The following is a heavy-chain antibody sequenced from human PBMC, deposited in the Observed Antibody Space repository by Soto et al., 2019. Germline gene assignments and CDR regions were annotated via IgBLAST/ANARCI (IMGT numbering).Heavy chain of an antibody. D-gene: IGHD3-3*01. CDR1: GTSINSHNW. Sequence: PSETLSLTCAVTGTSINSHNWWTWVRQTPGKGLEWIGEIYHSGDTNYNPSLERRVTLSVDKPKNQISLRLTSVTAADTAVYFCARVHFFRVRVATPGGMGLDYWGRGFSVTVSS. V-gene: IGHV4-4*02. CDR3: ARVHFFRVRVATPGGMGLDY. J-gene: IGHJ4*02. CDR2: IYHSGDT.